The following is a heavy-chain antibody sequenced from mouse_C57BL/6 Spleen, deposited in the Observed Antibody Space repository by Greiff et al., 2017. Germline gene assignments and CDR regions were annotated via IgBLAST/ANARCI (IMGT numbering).Heavy chain of an antibody. D-gene: IGHD4-1*01. J-gene: IGHJ1*03. CDR2: IHPNGGST. CDR3: AREGTGTGWYFDV. Sequence: QVQLQQPGAELVKPGASVKLSCKASGFTFTGYWMHWVRQSPGQGLEWIGMIHPNGGSTKYKENFKSKATLTVDKASSTAYMQLSILTSEDSAVYYCAREGTGTGWYFDVWGTGTTVTVSS. V-gene: IGHV1-64*01. CDR1: GFTFTGYW.